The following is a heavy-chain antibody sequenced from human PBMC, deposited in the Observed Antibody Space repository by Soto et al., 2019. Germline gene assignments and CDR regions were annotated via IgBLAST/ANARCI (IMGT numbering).Heavy chain of an antibody. CDR2: IYYSGST. CDR1: GGSISSGGYY. J-gene: IGHJ5*02. Sequence: QVQLQESGPGLVKPSQTLSLTCTVSGGSISSGGYYCSWIRQHPAKGLEWIGYIYYSGSTYYNPPRTCRVTLSVDTSKNQFSLTMSSVTAADTAVYYCARYWSGGTCSHGGWFGPWGQGNLVTVSS. CDR3: ARYWSGGTCSHGGWFGP. D-gene: IGHD2-15*01. V-gene: IGHV4-31*03.